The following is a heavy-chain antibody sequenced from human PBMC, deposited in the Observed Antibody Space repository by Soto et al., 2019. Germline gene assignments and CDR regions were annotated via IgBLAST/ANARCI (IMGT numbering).Heavy chain of an antibody. D-gene: IGHD3-3*01. Sequence: GGSLRLSCVGTGLNFDDFAMHWVRQAPGKGLEWVSGITWNSRVLAYADSVKGRFTISRDNARNSLYLQMDSLRDEDTALYYCAKGRYDFWSPYYFDSWGQGTLGTVPQ. CDR3: AKGRYDFWSPYYFDS. V-gene: IGHV3-9*01. J-gene: IGHJ4*02. CDR2: ITWNSRVL. CDR1: GLNFDDFA.